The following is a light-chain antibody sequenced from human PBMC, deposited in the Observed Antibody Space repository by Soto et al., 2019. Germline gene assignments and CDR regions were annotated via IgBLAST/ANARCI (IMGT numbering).Light chain of an antibody. V-gene: IGLV2-14*01. Sequence: QSALTQPASVSGSPGQSITISCTGTSSDVGGYNYVSWYQQHPDKAPKLMLYDVSDRPSGVSNRFSGSKSGNTASLTISGLQAEDEADYYCSSYTTTTSTSVVFGGGTQLTVL. CDR3: SSYTTTTSTSVV. J-gene: IGLJ2*01. CDR1: SSDVGGYNY. CDR2: DVS.